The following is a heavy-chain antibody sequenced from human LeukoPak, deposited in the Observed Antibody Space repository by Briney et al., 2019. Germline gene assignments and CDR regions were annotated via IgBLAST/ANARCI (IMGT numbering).Heavy chain of an antibody. CDR2: ISASGDST. V-gene: IGHV3-23*01. Sequence: PSETLSLTCGVSGGSIRSTNWWSWVRQAPGKGLERVSAISASGDSTYYADSVKGRFTISRDNSMNTLYLQMNSLRAEDTAVYYCAKDRPHFDYWGQGTLVTVSS. J-gene: IGHJ4*02. CDR3: AKDRPHFDY. CDR1: GGSIRSTN.